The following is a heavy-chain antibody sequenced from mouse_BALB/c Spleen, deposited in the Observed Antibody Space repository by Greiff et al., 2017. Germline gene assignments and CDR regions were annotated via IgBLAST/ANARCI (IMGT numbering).Heavy chain of an antibody. Sequence: EVKLVESGGGLVQPGGSLKLSCAASGFTFSSYGMSWVRQTPDKRLELVATINSNGGSTYYPDSVKGRFTISRDNAKNTLYLQMSSLKSEDTAMYYCAREGITTATPMDYWGQGTSVTVSS. CDR3: AREGITTATPMDY. CDR1: GFTFSSYG. V-gene: IGHV5-6-3*01. D-gene: IGHD1-2*01. J-gene: IGHJ4*01. CDR2: INSNGGST.